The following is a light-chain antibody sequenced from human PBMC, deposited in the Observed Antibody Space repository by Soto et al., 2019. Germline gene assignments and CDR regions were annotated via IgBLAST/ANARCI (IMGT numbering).Light chain of an antibody. CDR2: EVS. J-gene: IGLJ1*01. CDR3: SSYTSNSTLYV. V-gene: IGLV2-14*01. CDR1: RSDVGGYKY. Sequence: QSALTQPASVSGSPGQSITISCTGTRSDVGGYKYVSWYQQHPGKAPKLMIYEVSNRPSGVSNRFSGSKSGNTASLTISGLQAEDEADYYCSSYTSNSTLYVFGTGTKVTVL.